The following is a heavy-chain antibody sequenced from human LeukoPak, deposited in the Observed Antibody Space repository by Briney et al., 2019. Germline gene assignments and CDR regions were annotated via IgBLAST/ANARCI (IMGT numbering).Heavy chain of an antibody. CDR3: ARVSAGVIGMKDVFDI. J-gene: IGHJ3*02. CDR1: GFSFTTYW. V-gene: IGHV3-7*01. CDR2: INEDGSVK. Sequence: GGSLRLSCAASGFSFTTYWMTWVRQAPGKGLQWVANINEDGSVKYYVDSVKGRFTISRDNTKNSLYLQMDTLRAEDTAVYYCARVSAGVIGMKDVFDIWGQGTMVTVSS. D-gene: IGHD3-16*02.